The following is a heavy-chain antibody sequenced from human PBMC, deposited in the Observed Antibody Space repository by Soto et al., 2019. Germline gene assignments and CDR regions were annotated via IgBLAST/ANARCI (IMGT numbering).Heavy chain of an antibody. CDR2: IYYSGST. D-gene: IGHD3-10*01. Sequence: SETLSLTCAVSGGSISSGGYSWSWIRQPPGKGLEWIGYIYYSGSTNYNPPLKSRVTISVDTSKNQFSLKLSSVTAADTAVYYCARHGYYGSGSYFDWFDSWGQGTLVTVSS. V-gene: IGHV4-61*08. J-gene: IGHJ5*01. CDR1: GGSISSGGYS. CDR3: ARHGYYGSGSYFDWFDS.